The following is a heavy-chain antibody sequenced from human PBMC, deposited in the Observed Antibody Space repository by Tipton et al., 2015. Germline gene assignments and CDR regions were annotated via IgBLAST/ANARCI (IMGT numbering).Heavy chain of an antibody. V-gene: IGHV4-59*08. D-gene: IGHD3-9*01. CDR2: IYYSGST. CDR3: ACQDYDILTRDYQTVDY. Sequence: TLSLTCTVSGGSFSDYYWSWIRQSPGEGLEWIGYIYYSGSTNYNPSLRSRVAMSMDTSKNQFSLRVRSVTAADTAVYYCACQDYDILTRDYQTVDYWGQGTLVTVSS. CDR1: GGSFSDYY. J-gene: IGHJ4*02.